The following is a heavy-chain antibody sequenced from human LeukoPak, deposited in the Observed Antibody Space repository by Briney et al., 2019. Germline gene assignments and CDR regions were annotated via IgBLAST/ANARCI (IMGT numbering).Heavy chain of an antibody. Sequence: PGRSLRLSCAASGFTFSSYGMHWVRQAPGKGLEWVAFIWYDGSDEYYADSVKGRFTISRDNSKNTLYLQMNSLTTEDTAVYYCAKGGGELGSGSLDYWGQGTLVTVSS. D-gene: IGHD3-10*01. J-gene: IGHJ4*02. CDR2: IWYDGSDE. V-gene: IGHV3-30*02. CDR3: AKGGGELGSGSLDY. CDR1: GFTFSSYG.